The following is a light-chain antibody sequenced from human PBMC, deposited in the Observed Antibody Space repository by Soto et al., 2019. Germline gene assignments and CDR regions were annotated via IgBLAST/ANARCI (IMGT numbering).Light chain of an antibody. Sequence: QSALTQPASVSGSPGQSITISCTGPSSDIGGYDYVSWYQQRPGKAPKLMIYEVRYRPSGVSNRFSGSKSGNTASLTISGLQAEDEAVYYCCSYTRTSNHYFFGSGTKVTLL. CDR2: EVR. CDR3: CSYTRTSNHYF. V-gene: IGLV2-14*01. CDR1: SSDIGGYDY. J-gene: IGLJ1*01.